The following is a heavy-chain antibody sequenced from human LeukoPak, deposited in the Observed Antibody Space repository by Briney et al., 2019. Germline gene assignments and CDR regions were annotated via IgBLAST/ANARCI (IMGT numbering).Heavy chain of an antibody. V-gene: IGHV4-34*01. D-gene: IGHD3-10*01. Sequence: PSETLSLTCAVYGGSFSGYYWSWIRQPPGKGLEWIGEINHSGSTNYNPSLKSRVTISVDTSKNQFSLKLSSVTAADTAVYYCARGSLLWFGKKSRDWFDPWGQGTLVTVSS. CDR3: ARGSLLWFGKKSRDWFDP. J-gene: IGHJ5*02. CDR1: GGSFSGYY. CDR2: INHSGST.